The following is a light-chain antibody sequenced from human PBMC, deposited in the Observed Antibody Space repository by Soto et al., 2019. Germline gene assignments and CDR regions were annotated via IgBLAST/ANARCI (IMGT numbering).Light chain of an antibody. V-gene: IGLV1-40*01. CDR3: QSYDSTLSARYV. Sequence: QSVLTQPPSGSGAPGQRVTISCTGSSSNIGADYDVHWYQQRPGTAPKLLIFGNINRPSGVPDRFSGSKSGTSASLAITGLQAEDEGDYYCQSYDSTLSARYVFGTGTKLTV. CDR1: SSNIGADYD. CDR2: GNI. J-gene: IGLJ1*01.